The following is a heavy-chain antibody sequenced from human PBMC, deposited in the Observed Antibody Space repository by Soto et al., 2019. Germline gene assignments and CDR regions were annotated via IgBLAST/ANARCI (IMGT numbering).Heavy chain of an antibody. CDR1: GGSFTYT. CDR3: ARLHSHGTYGMDV. V-gene: IGHV1-69*01. D-gene: IGHD4-4*01. J-gene: IGHJ6*02. Sequence: QMHLVQSGPEVRKPGSSVKVSCKASGGSFTYTLSWVRQAPGQGLEWMGGIIPIFGTTNYAEKFQGRVTITADESTKTAFIELSTLRSEDTAVYYCARLHSHGTYGMDVWGQGTAVIVS. CDR2: IIPIFGTT.